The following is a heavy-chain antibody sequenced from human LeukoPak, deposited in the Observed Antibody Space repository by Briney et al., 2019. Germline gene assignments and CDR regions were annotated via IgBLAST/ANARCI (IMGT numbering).Heavy chain of an antibody. V-gene: IGHV3-23*01. D-gene: IGHD6-13*01. Sequence: GGSLRLSCAASGFTFSGYGMSWVRQAPGKGLEWVSAISGSGGSTYYADSVKGRFTISRDNSKNTLYLQMNSLRAEDTAVYYCASIRMGAAAGYDPYYFDYWGQGTLVTVSS. CDR2: ISGSGGST. CDR1: GFTFSGYG. CDR3: ASIRMGAAAGYDPYYFDY. J-gene: IGHJ4*02.